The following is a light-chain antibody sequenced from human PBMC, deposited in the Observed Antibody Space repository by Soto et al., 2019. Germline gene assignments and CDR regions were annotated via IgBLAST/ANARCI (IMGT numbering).Light chain of an antibody. V-gene: IGKV1-5*03. Sequence: DIQMTQSPSTLSASVGDRVIITCRASQSISSWLAWYQQKPGKAPKVLIYKASSLESGVPSRFSGSGSGTDFTLTISSLQPDDFATYYCKHCNSYPLTFGGGTKVEIK. CDR3: KHCNSYPLT. CDR2: KAS. J-gene: IGKJ4*01. CDR1: QSISSW.